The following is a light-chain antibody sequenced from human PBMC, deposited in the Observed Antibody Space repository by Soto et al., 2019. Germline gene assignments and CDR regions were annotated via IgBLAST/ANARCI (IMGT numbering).Light chain of an antibody. CDR1: SSDVGGYNY. CDR3: SSYTSSSTRV. CDR2: DVS. J-gene: IGLJ1*01. Sequence: QSVLTQPASVSGSPGQSITISCTGTSSDVGGYNYVSWYQQHPGKAPKLMIYDVSNRPSGVSNRFSGSKSGNTASLTISGLQAEDEADYYCSSYTSSSTRVFGTRTKFTV. V-gene: IGLV2-14*01.